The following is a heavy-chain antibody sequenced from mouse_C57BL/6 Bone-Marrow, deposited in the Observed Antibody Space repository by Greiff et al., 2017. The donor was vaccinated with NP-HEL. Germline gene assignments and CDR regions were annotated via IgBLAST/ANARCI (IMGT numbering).Heavy chain of an antibody. D-gene: IGHD1-1*02. CDR3: AREVLWPSMDY. V-gene: IGHV1-76*01. CDR2: IYPSSGNT. CDR1: GYTFTDYY. J-gene: IGHJ4*01. Sequence: QVQLQQSGAELVRPGASVKLSCKASGYTFTDYYINWVKQRPGQGLEWIARIYPSSGNTYYNEKFKGKATLTAEKSSSTAYMQLSSLTSEDSAVYFCAREVLWPSMDYWGQGTSVTVSS.